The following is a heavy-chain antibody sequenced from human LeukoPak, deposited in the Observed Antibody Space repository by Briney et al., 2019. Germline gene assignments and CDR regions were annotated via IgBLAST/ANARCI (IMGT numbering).Heavy chain of an antibody. Sequence: GASVKVSCEASGYTFTSYGISWVRQAPGQGLEWMGWISAYNGNTNYAQKLQGRVTMTTDTSTSTAYMELRSLRSDDTAVYYCARCPREPNDYGAKSRDWFDSWGQGTQVTVSS. V-gene: IGHV1-18*04. CDR1: GYTFTSYG. CDR3: ARCPREPNDYGAKSRDWFDS. CDR2: ISAYNGNT. J-gene: IGHJ5*01. D-gene: IGHD4-23*01.